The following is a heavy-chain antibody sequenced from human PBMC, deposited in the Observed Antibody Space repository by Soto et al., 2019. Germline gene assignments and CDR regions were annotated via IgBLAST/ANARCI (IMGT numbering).Heavy chain of an antibody. V-gene: IGHV4-59*01. J-gene: IGHJ5*02. CDR3: ARLSVADWFDP. CDR2: RYYSGTA. CDR1: GGSISSDY. D-gene: IGHD2-15*01. Sequence: QVHLQESGPGLVKPSETLSLTCTVSGGSISSDYWTWVRQPPGKGLEWIGYRYYSGTAKYNSSLKGRVTISVDTSKNQFYLKLSSVTVADTAGYYCARLSVADWFDPWGQGIQVTVSS.